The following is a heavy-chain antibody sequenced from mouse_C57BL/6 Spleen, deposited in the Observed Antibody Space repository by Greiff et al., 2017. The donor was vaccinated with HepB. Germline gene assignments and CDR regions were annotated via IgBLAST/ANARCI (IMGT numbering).Heavy chain of an antibody. CDR2: IDPETGGT. J-gene: IGHJ3*01. CDR1: GYTFTDYE. CDR3: TRSAQGYPWFAY. D-gene: IGHD2-2*01. Sequence: VQLQQSGAELVRPGASVTLSCKASGYTFTDYEMHWVKQTPVHGLEWIGAIDPETGGTAYNQKFKGKAILTADKSSSTAYMELRSLTSEDSAVYYCTRSAQGYPWFAYWGQGTLVTVSA. V-gene: IGHV1-15*01.